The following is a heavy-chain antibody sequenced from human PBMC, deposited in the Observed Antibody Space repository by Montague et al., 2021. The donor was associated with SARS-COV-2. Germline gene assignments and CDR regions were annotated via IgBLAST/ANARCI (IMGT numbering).Heavy chain of an antibody. J-gene: IGHJ3*02. Sequence: SCKVSGYSLSQTTIHWVRQAPGKGLEWVAVISYDGSNKYYADSVKGRFTISRDNSKNTLYLQMNSLRAEDTAVYYCARDGDIVVVNDAFDIWGQGKMVTGSS. CDR2: ISYDGSNK. D-gene: IGHD2-2*01. CDR1: GYSLSQTT. CDR3: ARDGDIVVVNDAFDI. V-gene: IGHV3-30-3*01.